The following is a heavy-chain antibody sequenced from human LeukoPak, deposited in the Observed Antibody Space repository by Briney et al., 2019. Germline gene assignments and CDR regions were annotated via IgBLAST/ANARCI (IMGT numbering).Heavy chain of an antibody. J-gene: IGHJ4*02. CDR2: INTNTGNP. CDR3: AREVQLWSCNFDY. CDR1: GGTFSSYA. V-gene: IGHV7-4-1*02. Sequence: ASVKVSCKASGGTFSSYAISWVRQAPGQGLEWMGWINTNTGNPTYAQGFTGRFVFSLDTSVSTAYLQISSLKAEDTAVYYCAREVQLWSCNFDYWGQGTLVTVSS. D-gene: IGHD5-18*01.